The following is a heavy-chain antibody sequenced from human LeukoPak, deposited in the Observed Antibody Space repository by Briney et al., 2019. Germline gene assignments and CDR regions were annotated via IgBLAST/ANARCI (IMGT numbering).Heavy chain of an antibody. Sequence: GGSLRLSCAASGFTFSSYAMSWVRQAPGKGLEWVSAISGSGGSTYYADSVKGRFTISRDNSKNTLYLQMNSLRAEDTAVYYCAKDLGQQPRISYFDYWGQGTLVTVSS. J-gene: IGHJ4*02. CDR1: GFTFSSYA. CDR2: ISGSGGST. CDR3: AKDLGQQPRISYFDY. V-gene: IGHV3-23*01. D-gene: IGHD6-13*01.